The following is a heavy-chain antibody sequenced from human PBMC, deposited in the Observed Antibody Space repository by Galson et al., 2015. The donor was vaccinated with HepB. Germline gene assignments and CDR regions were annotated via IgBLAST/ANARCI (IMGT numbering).Heavy chain of an antibody. D-gene: IGHD2-15*01. Sequence: SLRLSCAASGFTFSSYGMHWVRQAPGKGLEWVAVISYDGSNKYYADSVKGRSTISRDNSKNTLYLQMNSLRAEDTAVYYCARACLGYCSGGSCRPPRPLDYWGQGTLVTVSS. CDR1: GFTFSSYG. J-gene: IGHJ4*02. CDR2: ISYDGSNK. CDR3: ARACLGYCSGGSCRPPRPLDY. V-gene: IGHV3-30*03.